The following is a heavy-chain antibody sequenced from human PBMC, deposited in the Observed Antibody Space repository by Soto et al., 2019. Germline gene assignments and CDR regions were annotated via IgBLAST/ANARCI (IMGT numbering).Heavy chain of an antibody. CDR3: STRAYDTNGYYRFEP. CDR1: GGSFSGHS. V-gene: IGHV4-34*01. Sequence: SETLSLSCAVYGGSFSGHSWTWIRQSPGKGLEWIGDINHSGRVNYSPSLKSRVTISLDTSKNQFSLTLSAVTAADTAMYYCSTRAYDTNGYYRFEPWGQGPLVSVSS. J-gene: IGHJ5*01. CDR2: INHSGRV. D-gene: IGHD3-22*01.